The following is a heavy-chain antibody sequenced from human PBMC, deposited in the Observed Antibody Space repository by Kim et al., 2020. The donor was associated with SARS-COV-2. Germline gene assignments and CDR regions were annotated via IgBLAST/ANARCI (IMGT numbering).Heavy chain of an antibody. CDR2: VSSDGKST. V-gene: IGHV3-64D*09. CDR3: VQAGPGEFSYGMYV. J-gene: IGHJ6*02. Sequence: GGSLRLSCSASGFSLRNYAMHWVRQAPGKGLEYVSGVSSDGKSTRYGDSVKGRFTVSRDNSRNTVYLQASGLRGEDTAVYYCVQAGPGEFSYGMYVWGQG. CDR1: GFSLRNYA. D-gene: IGHD3-10*01.